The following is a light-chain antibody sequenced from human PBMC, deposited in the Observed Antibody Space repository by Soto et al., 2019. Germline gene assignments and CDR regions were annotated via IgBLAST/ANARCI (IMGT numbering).Light chain of an antibody. Sequence: EIVMTQSPATVSVSPGEGAALSCRASQSISVNVAWYQHKAGQAPRLLIYGASNREAGVPARFSGSVAGTECTRTISSLQSEDVEVDDCQQYSSWLWTFGQGTKVDI. J-gene: IGKJ1*01. CDR1: QSISVN. CDR3: QQYSSWLWT. V-gene: IGKV3-15*01. CDR2: GAS.